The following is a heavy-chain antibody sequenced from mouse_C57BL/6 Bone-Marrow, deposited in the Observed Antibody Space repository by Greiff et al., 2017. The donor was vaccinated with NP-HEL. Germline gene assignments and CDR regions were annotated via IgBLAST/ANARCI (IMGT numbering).Heavy chain of an antibody. CDR1: GFTFSSYA. D-gene: IGHD2-3*01. CDR2: ISSGGDYI. CDR3: TRDRRLLQFAY. V-gene: IGHV5-9-1*02. Sequence: EVHLVESGEGLVKPGGSLKLSCAASGFTFSSYAMSWVRQTPEKRLEWVAYISSGGDYIYYADTVKGRFTISRDNARNTLYLQMSSLKSEDTAMYYCTRDRRLLQFAYWGQGTLVTVSA. J-gene: IGHJ3*01.